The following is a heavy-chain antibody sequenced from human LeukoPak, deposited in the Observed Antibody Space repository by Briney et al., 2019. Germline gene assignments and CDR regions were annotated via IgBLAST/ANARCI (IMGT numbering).Heavy chain of an antibody. V-gene: IGHV3-30*02. CDR1: AFTFSSYA. Sequence: GGSLRLSGTASAFTFSSYARHWVRQAPGKGLEWVAIMRADGSKTYTTDSVKGRFTISRDNSKSTVYLQMNSLGAKDTAVYYCAKALEDCSGGGCFSGYMDVWGQGTPVIVSS. D-gene: IGHD2-15*01. J-gene: IGHJ6*03. CDR3: AKALEDCSGGGCFSGYMDV. CDR2: MRADGSKT.